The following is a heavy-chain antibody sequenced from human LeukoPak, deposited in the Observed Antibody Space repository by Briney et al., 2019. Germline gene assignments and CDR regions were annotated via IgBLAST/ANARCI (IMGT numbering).Heavy chain of an antibody. Sequence: GASVKVSRKASGYTFTTYALTWVRQAPGQRLEWMGWINVGNGNTKSTQKFQGRVTITRDMSASTAYMELSSLRSEDTAVYYCARGLGYGVFDPWGQGTLVTVSS. CDR2: INVGNGNT. J-gene: IGHJ5*02. V-gene: IGHV1-3*01. D-gene: IGHD6-13*01. CDR1: GYTFTTYA. CDR3: ARGLGYGVFDP.